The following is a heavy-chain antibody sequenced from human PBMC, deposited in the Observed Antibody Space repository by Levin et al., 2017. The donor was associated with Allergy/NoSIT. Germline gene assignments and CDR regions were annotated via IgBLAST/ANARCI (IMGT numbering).Heavy chain of an antibody. CDR2: ISSSSSYI. D-gene: IGHD6-19*01. J-gene: IGHJ4*02. CDR3: ARVVRGYSSGWYDY. Sequence: GGSLRLSCAASGFTFSSYSMNWVRQAPGKGLEWVSSISSSSSYIYYADSVKGRFTISRDNAKNSLYLQMNSLRAEDTAVYYCARVVRGYSSGWYDYWGQGTLVTVSS. V-gene: IGHV3-21*01. CDR1: GFTFSSYS.